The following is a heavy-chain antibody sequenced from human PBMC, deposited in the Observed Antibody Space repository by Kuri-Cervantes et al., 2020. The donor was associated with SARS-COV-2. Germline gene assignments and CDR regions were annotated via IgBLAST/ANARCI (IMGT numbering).Heavy chain of an antibody. CDR3: ARGPGYNGYYYMDV. CDR2: IYNTGST. CDR1: GGSISSESYY. J-gene: IGHJ6*03. Sequence: SETLSLTCTVSGGSISSESYYWSWIRQPPGRGLEWVGHIYNTGSTNYNPSLKSRLTISVDTSKSQFSLKLSFVTAADTAVYYCARGPGYNGYYYMDVWGNGTTVTVSS. D-gene: IGHD5-24*01. V-gene: IGHV4-61*01.